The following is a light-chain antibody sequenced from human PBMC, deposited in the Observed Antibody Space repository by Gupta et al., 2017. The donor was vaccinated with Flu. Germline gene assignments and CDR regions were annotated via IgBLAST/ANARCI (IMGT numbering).Light chain of an antibody. Sequence: DVGAHDHVSWYQQRPGKTPKLMICEVTNRPAGVSNRFSGSKSGNTASLTISGLQPEDEADYYCIAYTNSNTWVFGGGTKLTVL. V-gene: IGLV2-14*01. J-gene: IGLJ3*02. CDR2: EVT. CDR3: IAYTNSNTWV. CDR1: DVGAHDH.